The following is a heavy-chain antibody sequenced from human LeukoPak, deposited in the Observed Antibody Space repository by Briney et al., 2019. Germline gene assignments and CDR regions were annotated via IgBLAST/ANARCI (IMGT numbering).Heavy chain of an antibody. D-gene: IGHD1-26*01. CDR1: GFTFRTYW. CDR2: INEDGSTT. CDR3: VRDLGGRSGH. V-gene: IGHV3-74*01. Sequence: GGSLRLSCAVSGFTFRTYWMHWVRQVPGEGLVWVPRINEDGSTTNYADSVKGRSTIFRDNAKNTLYPQMNSLRAEDTAVYYCVRDLGGRSGHWGQGTLVTVSS. J-gene: IGHJ4*02.